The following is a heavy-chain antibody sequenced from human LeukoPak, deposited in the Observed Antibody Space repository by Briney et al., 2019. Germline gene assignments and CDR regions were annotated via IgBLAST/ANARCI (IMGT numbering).Heavy chain of an antibody. V-gene: IGHV4-39*07. D-gene: IGHD6-13*01. CDR1: GGSISSSSYY. CDR2: IYYSGST. CDR3: ARMTLQSSWTQYGDY. J-gene: IGHJ4*02. Sequence: PSETLSLTCTVSGGSISSSSYYWGWIRQPPGKGLEWIGSIYYSGSTYYNPSLKSRVTISVDTSKNQFSLKLSSVTAADTAVYYCARMTLQSSWTQYGDYWGQGTLVTVSS.